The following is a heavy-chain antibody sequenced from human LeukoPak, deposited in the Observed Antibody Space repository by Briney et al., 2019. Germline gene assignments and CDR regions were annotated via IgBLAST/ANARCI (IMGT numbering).Heavy chain of an antibody. J-gene: IGHJ6*03. D-gene: IGHD3-3*01. CDR3: ARGQGDFWSGSYYYYYMDV. CDR2: ISGSSGTI. CDR1: GFIFSGYS. Sequence: GGSLRLSCAASGFIFSGYSMMCVRQAPGKGLEWVSYISGSSGTIYNADSVTGRFTISRDNAKNSLYLQMNSLRAEDTALYYCARGQGDFWSGSYYYYYMDVWGKGTTVTVSS. V-gene: IGHV3-48*04.